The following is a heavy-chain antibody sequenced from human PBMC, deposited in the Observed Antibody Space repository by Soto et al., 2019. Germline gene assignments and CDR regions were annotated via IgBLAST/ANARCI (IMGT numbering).Heavy chain of an antibody. D-gene: IGHD4-17*01. CDR1: GGTFSSYA. CDR3: ASSTVTTLYYYYYGMDV. J-gene: IGHJ6*02. CDR2: IIPIFGTA. V-gene: IGHV1-69*13. Sequence: SVKVSCKASGGTFSSYAISWVRQAPGQGLEWMGGIIPIFGTANYAQKFQGRVTITADESTSTAYMELSSLRSEDTAVYYCASSTVTTLYYYYYGMDVWGQGTTVTVSS.